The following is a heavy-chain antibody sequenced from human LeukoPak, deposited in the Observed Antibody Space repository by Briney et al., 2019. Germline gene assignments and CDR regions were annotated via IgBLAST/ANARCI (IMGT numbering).Heavy chain of an antibody. J-gene: IGHJ4*02. D-gene: IGHD6-13*01. CDR1: GYTFTGHF. Sequence: ASVTVSCKASGYTFTGHFIQWVRQAPGQGLEWMGWISAYNGNTNYAQKLQGRVTMTTDTSTSTAYMELRSLRSDDTAVYYCARDSSSWYHYWGQGTLVTVSS. V-gene: IGHV1-18*04. CDR3: ARDSSSWYHY. CDR2: ISAYNGNT.